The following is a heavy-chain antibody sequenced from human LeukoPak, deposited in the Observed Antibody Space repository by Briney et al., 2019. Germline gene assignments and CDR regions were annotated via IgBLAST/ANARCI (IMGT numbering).Heavy chain of an antibody. CDR2: ISYDGSNK. CDR3: ARERMDLYYYMDV. D-gene: IGHD3/OR15-3a*01. V-gene: IGHV3-30*04. J-gene: IGHJ6*03. Sequence: GGSLRLSCAASGFTFSSYAMHWVRQAPGKGLEWVAVISYDGSNKYYADSVKGRFTISRDNSKNTLYLQMNSLRSEDTAVYYCARERMDLYYYMDVWGKGTTVTVSS. CDR1: GFTFSSYA.